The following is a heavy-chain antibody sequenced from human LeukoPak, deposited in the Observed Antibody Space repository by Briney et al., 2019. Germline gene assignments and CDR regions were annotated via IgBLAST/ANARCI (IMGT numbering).Heavy chain of an antibody. CDR1: GYTFTSYY. CDR3: ARGRITIFGVVISDAFDI. J-gene: IGHJ3*02. Sequence: ASVKVSCKASGYTFTSYYMHWVRQAPGQGLEWMGIINPSGGSTSYAQKFQGRVTMTRDTSTSTVYMELSSLRSEDTAVYYCARGRITIFGVVISDAFDIWGQGTMVTVSS. D-gene: IGHD3-3*01. CDR2: INPSGGST. V-gene: IGHV1-46*01.